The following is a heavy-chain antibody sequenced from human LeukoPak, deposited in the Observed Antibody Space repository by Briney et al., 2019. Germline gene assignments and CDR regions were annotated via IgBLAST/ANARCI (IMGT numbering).Heavy chain of an antibody. V-gene: IGHV3-66*01. CDR2: IYSGGST. J-gene: IGHJ4*02. CDR3: ARDSGYHTFDY. CDR1: GFTVSSNY. Sequence: GRSLRLSCAASGFTVSSNYMSWVRQAPGKGLEWVSVIYSGGSTYYADSVKGRFTISRDNSKNTLYLQMNSLRAEDTAVYYCARDSGYHTFDYWGQGTLVTVSS. D-gene: IGHD3-10*01.